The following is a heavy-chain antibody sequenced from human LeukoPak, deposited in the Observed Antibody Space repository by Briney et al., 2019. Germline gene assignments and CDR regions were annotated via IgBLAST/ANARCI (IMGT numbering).Heavy chain of an antibody. V-gene: IGHV1-69*05. CDR1: GGTFSSYA. J-gene: IGHJ4*02. D-gene: IGHD3-16*01. Sequence: PTASVKVSCKASGGTFSSYAISWVRQAPGQGLEWMGGIIPIFGTANYAQKFQGRVTITTDESTSTAYMELSSLRSEDTAVYYCAITTAVTTFRGDYWGQGTLVTVSS. CDR3: AITTAVTTFRGDY. CDR2: IIPIFGTA.